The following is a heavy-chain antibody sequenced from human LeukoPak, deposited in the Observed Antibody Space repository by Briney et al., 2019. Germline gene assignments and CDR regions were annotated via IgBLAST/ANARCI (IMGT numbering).Heavy chain of an antibody. CDR1: RFTFSTFA. V-gene: IGHV3-7*01. Sequence: GGSLRLSCAASRFTFSTFAMIWVRQPPGKGLEWVANIKPDGSEKFYVDSVKGRFTISRDNAENSLYLQMNSLRVEDTAMYYCARVDTDTGTADSENWGQGSLVTVSS. D-gene: IGHD5-18*01. J-gene: IGHJ4*02. CDR2: IKPDGSEK. CDR3: ARVDTDTGTADSEN.